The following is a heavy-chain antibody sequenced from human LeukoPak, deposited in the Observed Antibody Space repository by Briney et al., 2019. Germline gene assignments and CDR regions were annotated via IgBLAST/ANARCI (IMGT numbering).Heavy chain of an antibody. Sequence: PGGSLRLSCAASGFTFSSYSMNWARQAPGKGLEWVSSISSSSSYIYYADSVKGRFTISRDNAKNSLYLQMNSLRAEDTAVYYCARDRVMITFGGVIAECTGADYWGQGTLVTVSS. CDR1: GFTFSSYS. D-gene: IGHD3-16*02. CDR3: ARDRVMITFGGVIAECTGADY. J-gene: IGHJ4*02. V-gene: IGHV3-21*01. CDR2: ISSSSSYI.